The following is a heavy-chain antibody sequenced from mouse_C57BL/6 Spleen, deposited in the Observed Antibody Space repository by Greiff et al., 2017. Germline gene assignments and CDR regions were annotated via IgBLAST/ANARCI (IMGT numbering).Heavy chain of an antibody. CDR2: IRNKANGYTT. CDR3: ARSVSGYRYAMDY. CDR1: GFTFTDYY. D-gene: IGHD3-2*02. V-gene: IGHV7-3*01. Sequence: EVQLVESGGGLVQPGGSLSLSCAASGFTFTDYYMSWVRQPPGKALEWLGFIRNKANGYTTEYSASVKGRFTISRDNSQSILYLQMNALRAEDSATYYCARSVSGYRYAMDYWGQGTSVTVSA. J-gene: IGHJ4*01.